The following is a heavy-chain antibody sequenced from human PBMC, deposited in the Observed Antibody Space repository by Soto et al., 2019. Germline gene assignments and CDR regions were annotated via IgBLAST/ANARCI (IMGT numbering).Heavy chain of an antibody. D-gene: IGHD3-10*01. CDR2: IYPGDSDT. CDR3: ARLGDGSGSYSVLSYYYYYGMDV. CDR1: GYSFTSYW. J-gene: IGHJ6*02. V-gene: IGHV5-51*01. Sequence: GESLKISCKGSGYSFTSYWIGWVRQMPGKGLEWMGIIYPGDSDTRYSPSFQGQVTISADKSISTAYLQWSSLKASDTAMYYCARLGDGSGSYSVLSYYYYYGMDVWGQGTTVTVSS.